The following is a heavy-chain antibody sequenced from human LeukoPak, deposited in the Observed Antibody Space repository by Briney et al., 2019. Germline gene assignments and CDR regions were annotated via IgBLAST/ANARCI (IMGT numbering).Heavy chain of an antibody. CDR3: AAYYDSSGYYYGAFDI. V-gene: IGHV1-18*01. J-gene: IGHJ3*02. CDR2: ISAYNGNT. Sequence: ASVKVSCKASDYTFTSYGISWVRQAPGQGLEWMGWISAYNGNTNYAQKLQGRVTMTTDTSTSTAYMELRSLRSDDTAVYYCAAYYDSSGYYYGAFDIWGQGTVVTVSS. D-gene: IGHD3-22*01. CDR1: DYTFTSYG.